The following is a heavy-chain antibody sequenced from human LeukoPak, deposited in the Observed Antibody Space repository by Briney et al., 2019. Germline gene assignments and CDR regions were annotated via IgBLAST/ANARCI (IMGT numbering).Heavy chain of an antibody. V-gene: IGHV3-21*01. Sequence: GGSLRLSCAASGFTLSSYRMHWVRQAPGKGLEWVASISSSGTNIYYADSVKGRFTISRDNAKNSLYLQMSGLTAEDTAVYFWARKSSGCRYSQGSYMDVWGKGTTVTVSS. CDR1: GFTLSSYR. D-gene: IGHD5-12*01. J-gene: IGHJ6*03. CDR3: ARKSSGCRYSQGSYMDV. CDR2: ISSSGTNI.